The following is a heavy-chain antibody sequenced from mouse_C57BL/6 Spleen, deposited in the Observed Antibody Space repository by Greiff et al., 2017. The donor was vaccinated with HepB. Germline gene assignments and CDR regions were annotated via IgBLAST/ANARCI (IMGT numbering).Heavy chain of an antibody. Sequence: VKLVESGAELVKPGASVKISCKASGYAFSSYWMNWVKQRPGKGLEWIGQIYPGDGDTNYNGKFKGKATLTADKSSSTAYMQLSSLTSEDSAVYFCARFDYYGSRDYWGQGTTLTVSS. D-gene: IGHD1-1*01. CDR1: GYAFSSYW. CDR2: IYPGDGDT. CDR3: ARFDYYGSRDY. V-gene: IGHV1-80*01. J-gene: IGHJ2*01.